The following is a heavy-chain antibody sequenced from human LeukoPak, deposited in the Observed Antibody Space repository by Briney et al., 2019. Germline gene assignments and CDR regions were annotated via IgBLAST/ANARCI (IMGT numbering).Heavy chain of an antibody. CDR1: GFTFSSYG. Sequence: GGSLRLSCAASGFTFSSYGMHWVRQAPGKGLEWVAVISYDGSNKYYADSVKGRFTISRDNSKNTLYLQMNSLRAEDTAVYYCAKDYLYYYGSGSYYKPPDYWGQGTLVTVFS. D-gene: IGHD3-10*01. V-gene: IGHV3-30*18. CDR3: AKDYLYYYGSGSYYKPPDY. J-gene: IGHJ4*02. CDR2: ISYDGSNK.